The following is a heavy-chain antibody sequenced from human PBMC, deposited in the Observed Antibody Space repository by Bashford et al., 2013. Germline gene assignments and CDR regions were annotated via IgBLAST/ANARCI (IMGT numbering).Heavy chain of an antibody. D-gene: IGHD2-2*01. CDR2: YDPEEGET. CDR3: AKAVIRIIPAAPDY. V-gene: IGHV1-24*01. CDR1: GSTLSDFS. J-gene: IGHJ4*02. Sequence: VASVKVSCKVLGSTLSDFSMHWVRLAPGKGVEWVGGYDPEEGETMYAQSFRGRVTVTEDTSTDTAYMELSSLRAEDTAIYYCAKAVIRIIPAAPDYWGQGTLVTVSS.